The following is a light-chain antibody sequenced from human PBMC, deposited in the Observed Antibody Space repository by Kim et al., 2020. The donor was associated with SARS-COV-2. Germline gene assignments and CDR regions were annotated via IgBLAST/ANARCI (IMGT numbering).Light chain of an antibody. CDR3: QSADSSGTYEV. Sequence: SPGQTARVTCFGDALSKQYAYWYQQKPGQAPVLVIYKDSERPSGIPERFSGSSSGTTVTLTISGVQAEDEADYYCQSADSSGTYEVFGGGTQLTVL. CDR2: KDS. V-gene: IGLV3-25*03. J-gene: IGLJ3*02. CDR1: ALSKQY.